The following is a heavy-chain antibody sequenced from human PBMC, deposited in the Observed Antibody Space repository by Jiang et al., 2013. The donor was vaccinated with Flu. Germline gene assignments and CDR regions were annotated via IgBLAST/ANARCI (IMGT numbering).Heavy chain of an antibody. D-gene: IGHD3-10*01. CDR2: IDPSDSYT. CDR3: ARLGPYGSGSYNDY. J-gene: IGHJ4*02. V-gene: IGHV5-10-1*01. Sequence: IDPSDSYTNYSPSFQGHVTISADKSISTAYLQWSSLKASDTAMYYCARLGPYGSGSYNDYWGQGTLVTVSS.